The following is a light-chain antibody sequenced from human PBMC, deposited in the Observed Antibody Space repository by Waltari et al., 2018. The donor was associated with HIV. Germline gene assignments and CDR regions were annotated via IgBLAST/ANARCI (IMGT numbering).Light chain of an antibody. CDR3: QTWGTGIQV. CDR1: SGHTNYA. V-gene: IGLV4-69*02. J-gene: IGLJ3*02. Sequence: QLVLTQSPSASASLGASVKLTCTLSSGHTNYAIAWHQQQPEKGPRYLMNLKSDGSHSKGDGIPDRFSGSRAGAERYLTIASLQSEDEAVYYCQTWGTGIQVFGGGTKLTVL. CDR2: LKSDGSH.